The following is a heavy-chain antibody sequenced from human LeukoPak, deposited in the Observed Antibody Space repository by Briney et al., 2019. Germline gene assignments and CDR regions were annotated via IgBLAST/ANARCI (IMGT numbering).Heavy chain of an antibody. CDR1: GFTFSSFW. V-gene: IGHV3-7*04. CDR2: IHPEGNEE. CDR3: ARGDDFSGDH. D-gene: IGHD1-1*01. Sequence: GGSLRLSCATSGFTFSSFWMSWVRQAPGRGLEWVANIHPEGNEEYHVESVKGRFTISRDNTRDLLFLQMNGLRVEDTAVYYCARGDDFSGDHWGQGTLVTVSS. J-gene: IGHJ4*02.